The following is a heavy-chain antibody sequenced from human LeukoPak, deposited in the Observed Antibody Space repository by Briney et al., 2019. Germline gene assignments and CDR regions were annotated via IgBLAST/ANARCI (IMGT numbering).Heavy chain of an antibody. D-gene: IGHD2-2*01. CDR3: ARGVVPSANYYYYYYMDV. J-gene: IGHJ6*03. Sequence: SETLSPTYTVSGGSISSYYWSWIRQPAGKGLEWIGRIYTSGSTNYNPSLKSRVTMSVDTSKNQFSLKLSSVTAADTAVYYCARGVVPSANYYYYYYMDVWGKGTTVTVSS. CDR1: GGSISSYY. V-gene: IGHV4-4*07. CDR2: IYTSGST.